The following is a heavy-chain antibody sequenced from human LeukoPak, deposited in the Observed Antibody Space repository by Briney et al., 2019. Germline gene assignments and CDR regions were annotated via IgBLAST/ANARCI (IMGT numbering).Heavy chain of an antibody. CDR2: INPNSGGT. D-gene: IGHD3-10*01. V-gene: IGHV1-2*02. CDR1: GYTFTGYY. Sequence: ASVKVSCKASGYTFTGYYMHWVRQAPGQGLEWMGWINPNSGGTNYAQKFQGRVTMTRDTSISTAYMELSRLRSDDTAVYYCARDRGEYYGSGSYLDYWGQGTLVTVSS. CDR3: ARDRGEYYGSGSYLDY. J-gene: IGHJ4*02.